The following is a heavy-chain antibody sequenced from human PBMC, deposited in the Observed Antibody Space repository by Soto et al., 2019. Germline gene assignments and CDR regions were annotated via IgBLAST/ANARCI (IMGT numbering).Heavy chain of an antibody. V-gene: IGHV6-1*01. D-gene: IGHD6-6*01. CDR1: GDSVSSNSAA. CDR2: TYYRSKWYN. Sequence: KQSQTLSLTCAISGDSVSSNSAAWNWIRQSPSRGLEWLGRTYYRSKWYNDYAVSVKSRITINPDTSKNQFSLQLNSVTPEDTAVYYCARVEAIAARQTEYYFDYWGQGTLVTVSS. J-gene: IGHJ4*02. CDR3: ARVEAIAARQTEYYFDY.